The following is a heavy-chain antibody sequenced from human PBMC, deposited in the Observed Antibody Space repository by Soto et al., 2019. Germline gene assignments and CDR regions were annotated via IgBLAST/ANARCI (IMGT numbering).Heavy chain of an antibody. V-gene: IGHV3-23*01. CDR1: GFTFNNYA. Sequence: EVQLLESGGGLVQPGGSLRLSCAASGFTFNNYAMTWVRQAPGKGLEWVSAISGGGDTTSYADSVKGRFTVSRDGSQNTLYRQLSSLRAEDTALYYCAKGRGGSGSLTPRVDFWGQGNLVTVSS. CDR2: ISGGGDTT. J-gene: IGHJ4*02. CDR3: AKGRGGSGSLTPRVDF. D-gene: IGHD3-10*01.